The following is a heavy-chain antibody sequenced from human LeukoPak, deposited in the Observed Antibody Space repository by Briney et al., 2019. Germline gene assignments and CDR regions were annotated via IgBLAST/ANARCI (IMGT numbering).Heavy chain of an antibody. CDR2: INPGDGTT. J-gene: IGHJ4*02. V-gene: IGHV1-46*01. CDR3: ARAPANKYDSRLSEDY. CDR1: GYTFTGYY. D-gene: IGHD6-6*01. Sequence: SVKVSCKASGYTFTGYYIHWVRQAPGQGLEWMGIINPGDGTTSYAQKFQGRVTMTRDTSTSTVYMELRSLRSEDTAVYYCARAPANKYDSRLSEDYWGQGTLVTVSS.